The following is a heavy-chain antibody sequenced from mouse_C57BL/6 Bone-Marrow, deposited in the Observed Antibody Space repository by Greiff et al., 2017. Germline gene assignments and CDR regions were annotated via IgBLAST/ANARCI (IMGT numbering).Heavy chain of an antibody. CDR2: IYPRSGNT. D-gene: IGHD2-13*01. V-gene: IGHV1-81*01. CDR1: GYTFTSYG. Sequence: LVESGAELARPGASVKLSCKASGYTFTSYGISWVKQRTGQGLEWIGEIYPRSGNTYYNEKFKGKATLTADKSSSTAYMELRSLTSEDSAVYFCARPDYYYFDYWGQGTTLTVSS. CDR3: ARPDYYYFDY. J-gene: IGHJ2*01.